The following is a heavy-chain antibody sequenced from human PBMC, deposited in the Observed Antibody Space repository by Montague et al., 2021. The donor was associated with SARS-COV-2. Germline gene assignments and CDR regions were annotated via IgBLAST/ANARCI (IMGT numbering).Heavy chain of an antibody. Sequence: SETLSLTCEVDSGSLSTYYWSWGLRPPPKRLQWMVEIHPYRHTTYYPSPMSRVTLSLVTSSNPFSLKLTSVTAAATAVYYCARGLDHNKGGDYWGQGILVTVSS. D-gene: IGHD3-16*01. CDR3: ARGLDHNKGGDY. J-gene: IGHJ4*02. CDR1: SGSLSTYY. CDR2: IHPYRHT. V-gene: IGHV4-34*01.